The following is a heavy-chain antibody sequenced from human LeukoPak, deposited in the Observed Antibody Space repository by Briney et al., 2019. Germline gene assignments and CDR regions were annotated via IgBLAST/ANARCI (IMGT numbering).Heavy chain of an antibody. J-gene: IGHJ4*02. CDR3: ARRGVVPAARRQFDY. Sequence: PSETLSLTCQVYGGSFSGYYWSWIRQPPGKGLEWIGEINHSGSTNYNPSLKSRVTISVDTSKNQFSLKLSSVTAADTAVYYCARRGVVPAARRQFDYWGQGTLVTASS. CDR2: INHSGST. CDR1: GGSFSGYY. V-gene: IGHV4-34*01. D-gene: IGHD2-2*01.